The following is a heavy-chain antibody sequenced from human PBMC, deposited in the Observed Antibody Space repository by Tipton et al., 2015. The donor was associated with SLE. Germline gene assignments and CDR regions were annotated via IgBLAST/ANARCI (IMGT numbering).Heavy chain of an antibody. CDR1: GDSVSSNSAA. J-gene: IGHJ6*02. CDR2: TYYMSKWYN. Sequence: PGLVKPSQTLSLTCAISGDSVSSNSAAWNWIRKSPSRGLEWLGRTYYMSKWYNDYAVSVKSRIIINTDTSKNHFSLELTSVTAADTAVYYGTRQRLRLLSPLDAWGQGTTVTVS. D-gene: IGHD3-10*01. V-gene: IGHV6-1*01. CDR3: TRQRLRLLSPLDA.